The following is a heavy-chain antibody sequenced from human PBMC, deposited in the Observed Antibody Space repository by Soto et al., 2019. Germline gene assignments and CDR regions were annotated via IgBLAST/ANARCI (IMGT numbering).Heavy chain of an antibody. CDR2: ISSDGSNK. CDR1: GFTFSSYG. Sequence: GGSLRLSCAASGFTFSSYGIHWVRQAPGKGLEWVAVISSDGSNKYYADSVKGRFTISRDNSKNTLYLQMNSLRAEDTAVYYCANENYYDSSAYLDYWGQGTLVTVSS. D-gene: IGHD3-22*01. V-gene: IGHV3-30*18. CDR3: ANENYYDSSAYLDY. J-gene: IGHJ4*02.